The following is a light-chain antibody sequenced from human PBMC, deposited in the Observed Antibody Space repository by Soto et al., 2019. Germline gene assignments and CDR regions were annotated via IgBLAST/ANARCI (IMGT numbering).Light chain of an antibody. CDR1: QSVSSY. Sequence: EIMLTQSPATLPFPPGERSTLSCRASQSVSSYLAWYQEKPGQAPRLLIYDASNRAADIPDRFSGSGSGTDFTLTINRLEPEDFAVYYCQQYAGSPRTFGQGTKVDIK. CDR3: QQYAGSPRT. V-gene: IGKV3-11*01. CDR2: DAS. J-gene: IGKJ1*01.